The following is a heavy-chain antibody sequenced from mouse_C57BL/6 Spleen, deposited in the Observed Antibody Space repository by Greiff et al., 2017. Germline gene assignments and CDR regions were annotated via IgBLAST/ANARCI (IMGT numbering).Heavy chain of an antibody. D-gene: IGHD1-1*01. CDR1: GYTFTSYW. CDR2: IYPGSGST. CDR3: ARMDYYGSSPLDY. J-gene: IGHJ2*01. Sequence: VQLQQPGAELVKPGASVKMSCKASGYTFTSYWITWVKQRPGQGLEWIGDIYPGSGSTNYNEKFKSKATLTVDKSSSPAYMQLSSLTSEDSAVYYCARMDYYGSSPLDYWGQGTTLTVSS. V-gene: IGHV1-55*01.